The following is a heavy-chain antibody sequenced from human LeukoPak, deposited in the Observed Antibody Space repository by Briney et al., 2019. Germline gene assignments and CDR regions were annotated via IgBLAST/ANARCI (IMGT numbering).Heavy chain of an antibody. CDR1: GFTFSSYW. CDR2: INSAGSST. CDR3: ARDLDNGDYGY. Sequence: PGGSLRLSCAGSGFTFSSYWMHWVRQAPGKEPVWVSRINSAGSSTTYADSVKGRFTISRDNAKNTLYLQMNSLTVEDTAVYYCARDLDNGDYGYWGQGTLVTVSS. J-gene: IGHJ4*02. D-gene: IGHD4-17*01. V-gene: IGHV3-74*01.